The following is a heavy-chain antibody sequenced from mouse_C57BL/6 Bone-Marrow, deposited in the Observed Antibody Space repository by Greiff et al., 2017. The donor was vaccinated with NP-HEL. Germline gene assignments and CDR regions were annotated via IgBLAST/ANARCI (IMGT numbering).Heavy chain of an antibody. V-gene: IGHV1-81*01. CDR1: GYTFTSYG. CDR3: ARTSYYFDY. Sequence: QVQLQQSGAELARPGASVKLSCKASGYTFTSYGISWVKQRTGQGLEWIGEIYPRSGNTYYNEKFKGKATLTADKSSSTAYMGLRSLTSEDSAVYFCARTSYYFDYWGQGTTLTGSS. CDR2: IYPRSGNT. J-gene: IGHJ2*01.